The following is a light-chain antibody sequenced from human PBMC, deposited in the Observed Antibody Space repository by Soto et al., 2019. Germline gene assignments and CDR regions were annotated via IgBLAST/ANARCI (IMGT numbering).Light chain of an antibody. CDR1: KNINKN. CDR2: EAS. V-gene: IGKV1-39*01. J-gene: IGKJ2*02. CDR3: QQSFHSPCT. Sequence: IQMTQSPSSLSSFVGDSVTISCRASKNINKNLNWYQQKSGKAPSLLMYEASTLRSGVPSRFSGSGSGTDFTLAITNLQPEEFTTYYCQQSFHSPCTFGQATKLEI.